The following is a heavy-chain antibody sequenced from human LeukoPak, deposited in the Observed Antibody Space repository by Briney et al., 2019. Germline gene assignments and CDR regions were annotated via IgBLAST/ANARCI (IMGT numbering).Heavy chain of an antibody. CDR3: ARGGSYAMDV. Sequence: ASVNVSCKASGYTVTGYYRHWVRQAPGQRLEWMGWINGGNGNAKYSQEFQGRVTITRDTSANTAYMELSSLRSEDMALYSCARGGSYAMDVWGQGPTVTVAS. CDR1: GYTVTGYY. V-gene: IGHV1-3*03. J-gene: IGHJ6*02. CDR2: INGGNGNA. D-gene: IGHD2-2*01.